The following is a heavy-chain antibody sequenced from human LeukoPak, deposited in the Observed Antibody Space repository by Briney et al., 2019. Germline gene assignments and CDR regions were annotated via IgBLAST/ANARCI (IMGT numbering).Heavy chain of an antibody. CDR1: GYSISSAYF. D-gene: IGHD3-22*01. CDR3: ARVGGYYFYYFDY. V-gene: IGHV4-38-2*02. Sequence: PSETLSLTCTVSGYSISSAYFWGWIRQPPGKGLEWIGSINHSGSTNYNPSLKSRVTISVDTSKNQFSLKLSSVTAADTAVYYCARVGGYYFYYFDYWGQGTLVTVSS. CDR2: INHSGST. J-gene: IGHJ4*02.